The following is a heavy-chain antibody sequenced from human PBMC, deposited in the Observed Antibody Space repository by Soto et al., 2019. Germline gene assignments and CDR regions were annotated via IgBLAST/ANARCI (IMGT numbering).Heavy chain of an antibody. V-gene: IGHV1-69*06. CDR3: ARDEAPYYYDSSGYYMGNWFDP. Sequence: SVKVSCKASGGTFSSYAISWVRQAPGQGLEWTGGIIPIFGTANYAQKFQGRVTITADKSTSTAYMELSSLRSEDTAVYYCARDEAPYYYDSSGYYMGNWFDPWGQGTLVTVSS. CDR2: IIPIFGTA. J-gene: IGHJ5*02. CDR1: GGTFSSYA. D-gene: IGHD3-22*01.